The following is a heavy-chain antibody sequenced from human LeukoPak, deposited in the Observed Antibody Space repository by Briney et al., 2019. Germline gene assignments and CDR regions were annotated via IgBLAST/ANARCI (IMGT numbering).Heavy chain of an antibody. CDR2: INHSGST. Sequence: SETLSLTCAVYGGSFSGYYWSWIRQPPGKGLEWIGEINHSGSTNYNPSLKSRVTISVDTSKNQFSLKLSSVTAADTAVYYCARQGYCSSTSCYPWAHYYYYYMDVWGKGTTVTISS. D-gene: IGHD2-2*01. CDR3: ARQGYCSSTSCYPWAHYYYYYMDV. V-gene: IGHV4-34*01. CDR1: GGSFSGYY. J-gene: IGHJ6*03.